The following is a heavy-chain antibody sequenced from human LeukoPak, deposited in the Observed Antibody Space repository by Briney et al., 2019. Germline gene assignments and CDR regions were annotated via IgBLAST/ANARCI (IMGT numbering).Heavy chain of an antibody. V-gene: IGHV2-70*11. J-gene: IGHJ3*02. CDR3: AGIHMTTVTTSLGPDAFDI. CDR2: IDWDDGK. Sequence: SGPALVKPTQTLTLTCTFSGFSLSTGGMWVRWIRQPPWKALVWLARIDWDDGKYYTTSLETRLTISKDTSKNKVVFTMTNIDQVDTVTYYCAGIHMTTVTTSLGPDAFDIWGQGTMVTVSS. CDR1: GFSLSTGGMW. D-gene: IGHD4-17*01.